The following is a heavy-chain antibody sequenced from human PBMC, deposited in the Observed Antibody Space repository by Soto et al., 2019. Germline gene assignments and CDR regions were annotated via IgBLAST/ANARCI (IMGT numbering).Heavy chain of an antibody. V-gene: IGHV4-30-2*05. D-gene: IGHD3-9*01. Sequence: PSETLSLTCAVSGGSISSGAYYWSWIRQPPGKGLEWIGEINHSGSTNYNPSLKSRVTISVDTSKNQFSLKLSSVTAADTAVYYCARGYYDILTGYIQAPDYWGQGTLVTVSS. CDR1: GGSISSGAYY. J-gene: IGHJ4*02. CDR2: INHSGST. CDR3: ARGYYDILTGYIQAPDY.